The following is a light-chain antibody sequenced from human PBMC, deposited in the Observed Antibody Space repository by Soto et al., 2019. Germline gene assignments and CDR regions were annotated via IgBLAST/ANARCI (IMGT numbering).Light chain of an antibody. V-gene: IGLV2-14*01. Sequence: QSALTQPASVSGSPVQAITISCTGTSSDVGGYNYVSWYQQHPGKAPKLMIYEVSNRPSGVSNRFSGSKSGNTASLTISGLQAEDEADYYCSSYTSSSTYVFGTGTKLTVL. CDR2: EVS. CDR1: SSDVGGYNY. J-gene: IGLJ1*01. CDR3: SSYTSSSTYV.